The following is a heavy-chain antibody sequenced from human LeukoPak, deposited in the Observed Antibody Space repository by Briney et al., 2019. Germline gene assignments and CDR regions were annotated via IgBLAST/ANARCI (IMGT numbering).Heavy chain of an antibody. J-gene: IGHJ4*02. V-gene: IGHV4-30-4*01. CDR2: IYYSGST. CDR3: AGDFGHSSGYYPFDY. Sequence: SETLSLTCTVSGGSISSGDYYWSWIRQPPGKGLEWIGYIYYSGSTYYNPSLKSRVTISVDTSKNQFSLKLSSVTAADTAVYYCAGDFGHSSGYYPFDYWGQGTLVTVSS. D-gene: IGHD3-22*01. CDR1: GGSISSGDYY.